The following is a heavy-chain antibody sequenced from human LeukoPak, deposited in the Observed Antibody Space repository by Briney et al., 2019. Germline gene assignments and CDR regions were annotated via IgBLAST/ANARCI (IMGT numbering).Heavy chain of an antibody. J-gene: IGHJ5*02. CDR2: IYYSGST. D-gene: IGHD2-2*02. CDR1: GCSISSYY. Sequence: PSETLSLTCTVSGCSISSYYWSWIRQPPGKGLEWIGYIYYSGSTNYNPSLKSRVTISVDTSKNQFSLKLSSVTAADTAVYYCARIVPAAIPDNWFDPWGQGTLVTVSS. CDR3: ARIVPAAIPDNWFDP. V-gene: IGHV4-59*01.